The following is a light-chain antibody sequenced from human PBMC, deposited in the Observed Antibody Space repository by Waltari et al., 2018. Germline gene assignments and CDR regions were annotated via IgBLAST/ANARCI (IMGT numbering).Light chain of an antibody. Sequence: EIVMAQSPASLSVSPGERAIFSCRASQSVTTNVAWYQQKPGQPPRLLIYGASTRATDIPARFSGSRSGTEFTLTITSPQSEDVGVYYCHQYNDGPPFNFGQGTKLEIK. V-gene: IGKV3-15*01. CDR2: GAS. CDR1: QSVTTN. J-gene: IGKJ2*01. CDR3: HQYNDGPPFN.